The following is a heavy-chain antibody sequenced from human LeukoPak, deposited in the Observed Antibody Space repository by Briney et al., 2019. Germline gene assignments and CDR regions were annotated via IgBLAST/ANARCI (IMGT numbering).Heavy chain of an antibody. CDR2: ISFDGRKK. CDR1: DFTLSNHG. CDR3: ARGRDGSQSPIDD. Sequence: GKSLRLSCVVSDFTLSNHGMHWVRQAPGKGLEWVAVISFDGRKKSYADSVKGRFTISRDNAKNSLYLQMNSLRAEDTAVYYCARGRDGSQSPIDDWGQGTLVTVSS. V-gene: IGHV3-30*03. J-gene: IGHJ4*02. D-gene: IGHD5-24*01.